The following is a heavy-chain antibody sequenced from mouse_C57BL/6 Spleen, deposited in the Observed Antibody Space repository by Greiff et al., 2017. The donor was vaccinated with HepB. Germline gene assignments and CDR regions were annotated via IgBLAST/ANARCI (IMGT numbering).Heavy chain of an antibody. Sequence: EVNVVESGGGLVQSGRSLRLSCATSGFTFSDFYMEWVRQAPGKGLEWIAASRNKANDYTTEYSASVKGRFIVSRDTSQSILYLQMNALRAEDTAIYYCARDAWGNFDYWGQGTTLTVSS. CDR3: ARDAWGNFDY. V-gene: IGHV7-1*01. CDR1: GFTFSDFY. J-gene: IGHJ2*01. CDR2: SRNKANDYTT.